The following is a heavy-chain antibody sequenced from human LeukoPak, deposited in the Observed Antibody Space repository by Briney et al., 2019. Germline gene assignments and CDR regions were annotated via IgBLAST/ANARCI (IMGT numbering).Heavy chain of an antibody. V-gene: IGHV4-59*01. Sequence: SETLSLTCTVSGGSISSYYWSWIRQPPGKGLEWIGYIYYSGSTNYNPSLKSRVTISVDTSKNQFSLKLSSVTAADTAVYYCARGSEPEYSYGLFDYWGQGTLVTVSS. D-gene: IGHD5-18*01. CDR1: GGSISSYY. J-gene: IGHJ4*02. CDR2: IYYSGST. CDR3: ARGSEPEYSYGLFDY.